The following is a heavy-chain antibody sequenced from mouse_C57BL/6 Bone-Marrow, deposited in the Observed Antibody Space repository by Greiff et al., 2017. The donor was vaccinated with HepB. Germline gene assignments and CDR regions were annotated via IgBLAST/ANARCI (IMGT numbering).Heavy chain of an antibody. D-gene: IGHD2-1*01. CDR1: GFSLTSYG. V-gene: IGHV2-6*01. CDR3: ASWIYYGNLRRAMDY. CDR2: IWGVGST. J-gene: IGHJ4*01. Sequence: VKLMESGPGLVAPSQSLSITCTVSGFSLTSYGVDWVRQSPGKGLEWLGVIWGVGSTNYNSALKSRLSISKDNYKSQVFLKTNSLQTDDTAMYYCASWIYYGNLRRAMDYWGQGTSVTVSS.